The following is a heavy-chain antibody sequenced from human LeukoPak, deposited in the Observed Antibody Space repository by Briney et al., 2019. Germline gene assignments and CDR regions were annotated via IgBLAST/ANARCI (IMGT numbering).Heavy chain of an antibody. Sequence: PSETLSLTCTVSGGSISSYYWSWIRQPAGKGLEWIGRIYTSGSTNYNPSLKSRVTMSVDTSKTQFSLKLSSVTAADTAVYYCARDDYYYDSSGYYSNWGQGTLVTVSS. CDR3: ARDDYYYDSSGYYSN. CDR2: IYTSGST. CDR1: GGSISSYY. D-gene: IGHD3-22*01. V-gene: IGHV4-4*07. J-gene: IGHJ4*02.